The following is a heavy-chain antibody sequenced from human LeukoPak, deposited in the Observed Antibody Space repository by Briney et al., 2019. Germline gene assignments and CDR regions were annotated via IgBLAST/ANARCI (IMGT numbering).Heavy chain of an antibody. V-gene: IGHV3-23*01. CDR2: ISGSGGST. Sequence: GGSLRLSCAASGFPFDVQTMSWVRQAPGKGLEWVSAISGSGGSTYYADSVKGRFTISRDNSKNTLYLQMNSLRAEDTAVYYCAKDWGLYCSSTSCYYFDYWGQGTLVTVSS. CDR1: GFPFDVQT. D-gene: IGHD2-2*01. CDR3: AKDWGLYCSSTSCYYFDY. J-gene: IGHJ4*02.